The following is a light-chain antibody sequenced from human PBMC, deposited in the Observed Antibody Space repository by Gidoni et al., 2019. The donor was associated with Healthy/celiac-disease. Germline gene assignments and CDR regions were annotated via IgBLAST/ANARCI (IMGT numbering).Light chain of an antibody. J-gene: IGKJ4*01. CDR2: DAS. CDR3: QQYDNLLT. V-gene: IGKV1-33*01. CDR1: QDISNY. Sequence: DIQMTQYPSSLSASVGDRVTITCQASQDISNYLNWYQQKPGKAPKLLIYDASNLETVVPSRFSGSGSGTDFTFTISSLQPEDIATYYCQQYDNLLTFXGXTKVEIK.